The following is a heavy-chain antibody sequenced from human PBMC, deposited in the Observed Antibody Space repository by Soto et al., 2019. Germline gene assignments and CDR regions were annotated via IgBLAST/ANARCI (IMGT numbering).Heavy chain of an antibody. Sequence: GESLTISCKGSVYSFTSYWIGWVRQMPGKGLEWMGIIYPGDSDTRYSPSFQGQVTISADKSISTAYLQWSSLKASDTAMYYCARIIAAPYWYFDLWGRGTLVTVSS. V-gene: IGHV5-51*01. CDR1: VYSFTSYW. D-gene: IGHD6-6*01. CDR3: ARIIAAPYWYFDL. CDR2: IYPGDSDT. J-gene: IGHJ2*01.